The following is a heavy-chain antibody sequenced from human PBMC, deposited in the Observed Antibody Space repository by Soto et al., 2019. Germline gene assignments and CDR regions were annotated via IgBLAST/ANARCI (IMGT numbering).Heavy chain of an antibody. CDR3: ATDLSRCSGGSCYGGMYWFDP. V-gene: IGHV1-24*01. Sequence: ASVKVSCKVSGYTLTELSMHWVRQAPGKGLEWMGGFDPEDGETIYAQKFQGRVTMTEDTSTDTAYMELSSLRSEDTAVYYCATDLSRCSGGSCYGGMYWFDPWGQGTLVTVSS. J-gene: IGHJ5*02. CDR2: FDPEDGET. CDR1: GYTLTELS. D-gene: IGHD2-15*01.